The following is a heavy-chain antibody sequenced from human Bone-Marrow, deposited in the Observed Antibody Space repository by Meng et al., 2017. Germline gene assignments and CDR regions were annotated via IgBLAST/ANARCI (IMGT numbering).Heavy chain of an antibody. V-gene: IGHV4-4*02. CDR2: IYHSGST. Sequence: VQVQKLGPGLVKASGPLSVTWAVSGGSISSSNWWSWVRQPPGKGLEWIGEIYHSGSTNYNPSLKSRVTISVDKSKNQFSLKLSSVTAADTAVYYCAIEYSSGIDYWGQGTLVTVSS. J-gene: IGHJ4*02. D-gene: IGHD6-19*01. CDR3: AIEYSSGIDY. CDR1: GGSISSSNW.